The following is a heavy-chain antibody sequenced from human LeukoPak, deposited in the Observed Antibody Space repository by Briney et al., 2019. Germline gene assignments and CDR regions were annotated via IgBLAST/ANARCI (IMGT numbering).Heavy chain of an antibody. D-gene: IGHD5-24*01. Sequence: GGSLRLSCAASGFTFSSFWMTWVRQAPGKGLEWVANINEEGSAKYYVDSVKGRFTISRDNAKNSLYLQMKRLRAEDTAVYYCARDRMAKKYWGQGTLVTVSS. J-gene: IGHJ4*02. CDR1: GFTFSSFW. CDR2: INEEGSAK. V-gene: IGHV3-7*01. CDR3: ARDRMAKKY.